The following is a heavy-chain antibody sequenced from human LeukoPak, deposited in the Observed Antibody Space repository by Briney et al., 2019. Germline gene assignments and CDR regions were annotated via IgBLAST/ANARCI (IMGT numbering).Heavy chain of an antibody. D-gene: IGHD3-10*01. CDR2: ISSNGGST. Sequence: GGSLRLSCSASGFTFSSYAKHWVRQAPGKGLEYVSAISSNGGSTYYADSVKGRFTISRDNSKNTLYLQMSSLRAEDTAVYYCVKDMGLLWFGELFGYDYWGQGTLVTVSS. CDR1: GFTFSSYA. J-gene: IGHJ4*02. CDR3: VKDMGLLWFGELFGYDY. V-gene: IGHV3-64D*09.